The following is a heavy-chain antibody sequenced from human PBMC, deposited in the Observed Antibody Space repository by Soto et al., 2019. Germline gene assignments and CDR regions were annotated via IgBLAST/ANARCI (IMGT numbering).Heavy chain of an antibody. Sequence: ASVKVSCKTSGYLFTDHLSHWVRQSPGQGLQWVGWVHPDSGGTNVAQAFQDRVTMTADTSITTAYMDLARLRPDDTAIFYCARGAQGFFPVSGIYFYFDHWGQGTPVTVSS. CDR3: ARGAQGFFPVSGIYFYFDH. J-gene: IGHJ4*02. CDR1: GYLFTDHL. V-gene: IGHV1-2*02. D-gene: IGHD3-22*01. CDR2: VHPDSGGT.